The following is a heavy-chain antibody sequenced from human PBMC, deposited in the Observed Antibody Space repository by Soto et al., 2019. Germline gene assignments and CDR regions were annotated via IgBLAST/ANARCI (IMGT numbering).Heavy chain of an antibody. Sequence: VKVSCKASGGTFSSYAISWVRQAPGQGLEWMGGIIPIFGTANYAQKFQGRVTITADESTSTAYMELSSLRSEDTAVYYCARTERITMIVGPFDYWGQGTLVTVSS. D-gene: IGHD3-22*01. CDR3: ARTERITMIVGPFDY. CDR1: GGTFSSYA. V-gene: IGHV1-69*13. J-gene: IGHJ4*02. CDR2: IIPIFGTA.